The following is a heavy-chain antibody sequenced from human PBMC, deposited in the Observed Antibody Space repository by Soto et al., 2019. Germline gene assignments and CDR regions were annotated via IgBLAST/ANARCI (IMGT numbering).Heavy chain of an antibody. V-gene: IGHV4-34*01. D-gene: IGHD5-18*01. Sequence: PSETLSLTCAVYGGSFSCYYWSWIRQPPGKGLEWIGEINHSGSTNYNPSLKSRVTISVDTSKNQFSLKLSSVTAADTAVYYCARLLSYGPFDYWGQGTLVTVSS. CDR3: ARLLSYGPFDY. CDR1: GGSFSCYY. J-gene: IGHJ4*02. CDR2: INHSGST.